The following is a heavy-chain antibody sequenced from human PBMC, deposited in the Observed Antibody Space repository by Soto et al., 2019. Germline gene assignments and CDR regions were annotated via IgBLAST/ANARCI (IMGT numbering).Heavy chain of an antibody. CDR1: GGSISSGGYS. D-gene: IGHD3-16*01. J-gene: IGHJ6*02. CDR2: IYHSGST. V-gene: IGHV4-30-2*01. CDR3: ARVLGQRDPDGGNYGMDV. Sequence: SETLSLTCAVSGGSISSGGYSWSWIRQPPGKGLEWIGYIYHSGSTYYNPSLKSRVTISVDRSKNQFSLKLSSVTAADTAVYYCARVLGQRDPDGGNYGMDVWGQGTTVTVSS.